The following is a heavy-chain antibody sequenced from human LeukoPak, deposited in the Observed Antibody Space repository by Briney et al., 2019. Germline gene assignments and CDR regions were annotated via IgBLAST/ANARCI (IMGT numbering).Heavy chain of an antibody. J-gene: IGHJ4*02. V-gene: IGHV1-69*13. CDR1: GGTFSSYA. Sequence: SVKVSCKASGGTFSSYAISWVRQAPGQGLEWMGGIIPIFGTANYAQKFQGRVTITADESTSTAYMELSSLRSEDTAVYYCARSAAADANPFDYWGQGTLVTVSS. D-gene: IGHD6-13*01. CDR3: ARSAAADANPFDY. CDR2: IIPIFGTA.